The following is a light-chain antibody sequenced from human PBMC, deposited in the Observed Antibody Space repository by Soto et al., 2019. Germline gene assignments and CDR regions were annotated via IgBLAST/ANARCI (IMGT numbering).Light chain of an antibody. Sequence: EIVLTHSPTTLSVSPGLRPTLSCRASQSISGTLAWYQQKPGKATSLLIYDVSKRATGIPARLSGSGSGKDFTLTISDLETDDFAVYYCQQRNSWPQIFTFGPGTKVDIK. J-gene: IGKJ3*01. CDR1: QSISGT. CDR2: DVS. V-gene: IGKV3-11*01. CDR3: QQRNSWPQIFT.